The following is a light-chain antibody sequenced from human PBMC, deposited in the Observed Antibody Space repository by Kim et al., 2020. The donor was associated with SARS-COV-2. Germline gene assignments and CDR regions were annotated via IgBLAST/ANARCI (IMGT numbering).Light chain of an antibody. CDR1: SRDVGGYNY. V-gene: IGLV2-14*03. CDR3: SSYTSSSLYV. Sequence: GSPGQSITISCTGTSRDVGGYNYVSWYQQHPGKAPKLMIFDVSNRPSGVSNRFSGSKSGNTASLTISGLQAEDEADYYCSSYTSSSLYVFGTGTKVTVL. J-gene: IGLJ1*01. CDR2: DVS.